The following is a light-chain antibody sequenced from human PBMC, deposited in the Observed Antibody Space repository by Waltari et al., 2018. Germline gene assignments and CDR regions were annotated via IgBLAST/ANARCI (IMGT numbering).Light chain of an antibody. J-gene: IGLJ3*02. Sequence: SYELTQPVSVSVALGQTARITCGGNNIGVKIVHWYQQKPGQAPVLVIFRDTNRPSGIPERFSGSNSGNTATLTISRAQGGDEADYYCQVWTTGAGVFGGGTKLSVL. CDR2: RDT. CDR1: NIGVKI. CDR3: QVWTTGAGV. V-gene: IGLV3-9*01.